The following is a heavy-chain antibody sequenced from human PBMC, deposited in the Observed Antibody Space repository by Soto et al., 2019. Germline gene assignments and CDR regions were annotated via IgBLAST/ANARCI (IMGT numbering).Heavy chain of an antibody. CDR1: GFSFSNYA. D-gene: IGHD4-17*01. J-gene: IGHJ4*02. CDR2: ITGSGAGT. V-gene: IGHV3-23*01. CDR3: AKDPNGDYVGAFDS. Sequence: QPGGSLRLSCAASGFSFSNYAMTWVRLAPGKGLEYVSSITGSGAGTFYADSVKGRFTISRDNSKNTLYLQLSSLRAEDTAIYFCAKDPNGDYVGAFDSWGQGS.